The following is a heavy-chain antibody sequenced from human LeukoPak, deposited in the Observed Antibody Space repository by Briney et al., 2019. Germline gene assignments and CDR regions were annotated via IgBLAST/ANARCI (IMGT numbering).Heavy chain of an antibody. CDR2: INHSGST. CDR1: GGSFSGYY. V-gene: IGHV4-34*01. D-gene: IGHD3-3*01. J-gene: IGHJ4*02. CDR3: ARGRKTGFWSGYFRYYFDY. Sequence: PSETLSLTCAVSGGSFSGYYWSWIRQPPGKGLEWIGEINHSGSTNYNPSLKSRVTISVDTSKNQFSLKLSSVTAADTAVYYCARGRKTGFWSGYFRYYFDYWGQGTLVTVSS.